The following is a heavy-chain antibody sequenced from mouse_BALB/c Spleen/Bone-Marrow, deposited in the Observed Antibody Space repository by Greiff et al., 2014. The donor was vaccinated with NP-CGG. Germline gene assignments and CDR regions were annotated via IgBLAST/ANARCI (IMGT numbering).Heavy chain of an antibody. J-gene: IGHJ3*01. Sequence: VQLQQSGAELVKPGASVTLSCTASGFNIKDTYMHWVKQRPEQGLEWIGRIDPANGNTKYDPKFQGKATITADTSSNTAYLQLSSLTSEDTAVYYCAIYYYGSSGFAYWGQGTLVTVSA. D-gene: IGHD1-1*01. V-gene: IGHV14-3*02. CDR1: GFNIKDTY. CDR2: IDPANGNT. CDR3: AIYYYGSSGFAY.